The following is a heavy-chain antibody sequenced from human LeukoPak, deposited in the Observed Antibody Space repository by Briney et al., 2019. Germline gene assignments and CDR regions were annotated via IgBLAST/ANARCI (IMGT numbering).Heavy chain of an antibody. CDR2: IYPGDSDT. Sequence: GESLKISCKGSGYTFTRNWIGWVRQMPGKGLEWMGIIYPGDSDTRYSPSFQGHVTISVDKSISTAYLQWSSLKASDTAIYYCTRRADCSGDSCYWFDPWGQGTLVTVSS. CDR3: TRRADCSGDSCYWFDP. D-gene: IGHD2-15*01. J-gene: IGHJ5*02. V-gene: IGHV5-51*01. CDR1: GYTFTRNW.